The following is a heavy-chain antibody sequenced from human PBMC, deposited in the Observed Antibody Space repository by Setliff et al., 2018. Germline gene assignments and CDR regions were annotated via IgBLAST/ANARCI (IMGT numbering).Heavy chain of an antibody. CDR1: GGSINSMSYY. J-gene: IGHJ3*02. Sequence: ETLSLTCSVSGGSINSMSYYWGWIRQPPGKGLEWIGSIYHSGSSYYVGSVRGRFTISRDNSQNTLYLQMTSLRAEDTAVYFCAQSSCSAGLCSIAGGALDIWGQGTKVTVSS. D-gene: IGHD1-26*01. CDR2: IYHSGSS. CDR3: AQSSCSAGLCSIAGGALDI. V-gene: IGHV4-39*02.